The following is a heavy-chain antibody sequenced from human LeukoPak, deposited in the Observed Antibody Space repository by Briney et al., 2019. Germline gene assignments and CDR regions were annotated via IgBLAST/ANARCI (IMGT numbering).Heavy chain of an antibody. D-gene: IGHD3-3*01. CDR1: GFTFSSYS. Sequence: GGSLRLSCAASGFTFSSYSMNWVRQAPGKGLEWVSYISSSSSTIYYADSVKGRFTISRDNAKNSLYLQMNSLRAEDTAVYYCASRAFGVVIISGYGAFDIWGQGTMVTVSS. CDR3: ASRAFGVVIISGYGAFDI. V-gene: IGHV3-48*01. CDR2: ISSSSSTI. J-gene: IGHJ3*02.